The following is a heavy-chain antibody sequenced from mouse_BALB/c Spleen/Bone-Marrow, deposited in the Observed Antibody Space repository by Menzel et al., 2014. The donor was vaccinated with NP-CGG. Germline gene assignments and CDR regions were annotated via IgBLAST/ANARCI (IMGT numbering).Heavy chain of an antibody. J-gene: IGHJ3*01. CDR1: GYAFTSYN. CDR2: IDPYNGGT. D-gene: IGHD1-1*01. CDR3: VREDYGSGFAY. V-gene: IGHV1S135*01. Sequence: EVQLQQSGPELVKPGASVKVSCKASGYAFTSYNLYWVKQSHSKSLEWIGYIDPYNGGTSYNQKFKGKATLTVDKSSSTAYMHLNSLTSEDSAVYYCVREDYGSGFAYWGQGTLVTVSA.